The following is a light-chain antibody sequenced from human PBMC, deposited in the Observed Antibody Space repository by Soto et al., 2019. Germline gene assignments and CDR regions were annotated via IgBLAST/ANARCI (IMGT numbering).Light chain of an antibody. CDR2: NND. CDR3: AAWDDSLNGFYV. CDR1: SSNIGTNT. Sequence: QSALTQPPSASRTPGQRVTISCSGSSSNIGTNTVNWYLQLPGTAPKLLIYNNDQRPSGVPERFSGSKSGTSASLAISGLQSEDEANYYCAAWDDSLNGFYVFGSGTKVTVL. J-gene: IGLJ1*01. V-gene: IGLV1-44*01.